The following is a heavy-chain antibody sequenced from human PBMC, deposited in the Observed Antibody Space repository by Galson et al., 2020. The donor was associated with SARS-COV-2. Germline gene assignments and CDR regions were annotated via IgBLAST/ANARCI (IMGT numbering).Heavy chain of an antibody. D-gene: IGHD3-22*01. CDR2: IHTSGYP. J-gene: IGHJ4*02. Sequence: SETLYLTCTVTGASISNGRFYWSWIRQPPGKGLEWNGRIHTSGYPNYKSLLQSRVTLSVDTSKNQFSLMLSSVTAADTAVYYCARETGYWDSSGYFEGNYYFDYWGQGTLVTVSS. V-gene: IGHV4-61*02. CDR3: ARETGYWDSSGYFEGNYYFDY. CDR1: GASISNGRFY.